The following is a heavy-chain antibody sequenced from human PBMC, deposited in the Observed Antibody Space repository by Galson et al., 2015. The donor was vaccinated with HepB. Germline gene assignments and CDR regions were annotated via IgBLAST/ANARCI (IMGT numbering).Heavy chain of an antibody. D-gene: IGHD3-10*01. CDR2: IIPIFGTA. Sequence: SVKVSCKASGGTFSRYAISWVRQAPGQGLEWMGGIIPIFGTANYAQKFQGRVTITADESTSTAYMELSSLRSEDTAVYYCARGYGSGPENYYYYGMDVWGQGTTVTVSS. J-gene: IGHJ6*02. CDR1: GGTFSRYA. V-gene: IGHV1-69*13. CDR3: ARGYGSGPENYYYYGMDV.